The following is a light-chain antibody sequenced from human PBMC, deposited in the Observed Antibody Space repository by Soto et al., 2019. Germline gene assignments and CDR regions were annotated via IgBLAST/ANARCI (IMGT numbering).Light chain of an antibody. V-gene: IGKV1-39*01. CDR3: QQSYSTPRT. CDR1: RSISGW. J-gene: IGKJ1*01. CDR2: AAS. Sequence: IQMTQSPSTLSASVGERVSITCRASRSISGWLAWYQQKPGKAPKLLIYAASSLQSGVPSRFSGSGSGTDFTLTISSLQPEDFATYYCQQSYSTPRTFGQGTKVDIK.